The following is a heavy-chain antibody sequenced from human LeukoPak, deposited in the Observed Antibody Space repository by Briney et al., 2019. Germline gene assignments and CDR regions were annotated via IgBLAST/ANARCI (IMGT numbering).Heavy chain of an antibody. Sequence: TSETLSLTCTVSGGSISSSSYYWGWIRQPPGKGLEWIGSIYYSGSTYYNPSLKSRVTISVDTSKNQFSLKLSSVTAADTAVYYCARHGYGESITMIVVDPTFDYWGQGTLVTVSS. CDR2: IYYSGST. D-gene: IGHD3-22*01. CDR1: GGSISSSSYY. CDR3: ARHGYGESITMIVVDPTFDY. V-gene: IGHV4-39*01. J-gene: IGHJ4*02.